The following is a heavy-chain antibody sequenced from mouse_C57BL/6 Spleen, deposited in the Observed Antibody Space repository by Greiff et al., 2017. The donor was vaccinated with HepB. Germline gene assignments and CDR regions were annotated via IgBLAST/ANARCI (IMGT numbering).Heavy chain of an antibody. D-gene: IGHD3-2*02. CDR3: ARSWGSGYGAMDY. Sequence: VQLQQPGAELVMPGASVKLSCKASGYTFTSYWMHWVKQRPGQGLEWIGEIDPSDSYTNYNQKFKGKSTLTVDKSSSTAYMQLSSLTSEDSAVYYCARSWGSGYGAMDYWGQGTSVTVSS. J-gene: IGHJ4*01. CDR1: GYTFTSYW. CDR2: IDPSDSYT. V-gene: IGHV1-69*01.